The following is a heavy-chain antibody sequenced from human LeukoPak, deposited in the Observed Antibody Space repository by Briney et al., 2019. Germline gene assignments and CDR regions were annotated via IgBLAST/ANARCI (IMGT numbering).Heavy chain of an antibody. Sequence: GGSLRLSCAASGFTFISYSMNWVRQAPGKGLEWVSSISSTSSSYIYYADSVKGRFTISRDNAKNSLYLQMNSLRVDDTALYYCSRGYDTSASGYTDVWGKGTTVTVSS. CDR3: SRGYDTSASGYTDV. J-gene: IGHJ6*03. CDR1: GFTFISYS. CDR2: ISSTSSSYI. D-gene: IGHD3-22*01. V-gene: IGHV3-21*04.